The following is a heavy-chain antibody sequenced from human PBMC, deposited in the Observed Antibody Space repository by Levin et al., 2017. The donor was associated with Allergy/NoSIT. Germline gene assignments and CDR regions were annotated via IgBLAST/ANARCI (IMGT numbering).Heavy chain of an antibody. CDR2: IYSGGST. J-gene: IGHJ1*01. D-gene: IGHD3-22*01. V-gene: IGHV3-53*01. Sequence: GGSLRLSCAASGFTVSSNYMSWVRQAPGKGLEWVSVIYSGGSTYYADSVKGRFTISRDNSKNTLYLQMNSLRAEDTAVYYCARGHDSSGYYFSQHWGQGTLVTVSS. CDR3: ARGHDSSGYYFSQH. CDR1: GFTVSSNY.